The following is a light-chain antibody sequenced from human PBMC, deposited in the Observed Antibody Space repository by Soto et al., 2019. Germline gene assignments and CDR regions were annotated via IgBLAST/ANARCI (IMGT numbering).Light chain of an antibody. CDR2: AAS. V-gene: IGKV1-39*01. Sequence: DLQMTQSPSSLSESVGERVTMTCRASQSISSYLNWYQKKPGKAHKLMIYAASSLQSGVPSRFSGIVSGTEFTLTISRLQPEDLATYYGQKYTSYSPLTCGGCTKVDIK. J-gene: IGKJ4*01. CDR3: QKYTSYSPLT. CDR1: QSISSY.